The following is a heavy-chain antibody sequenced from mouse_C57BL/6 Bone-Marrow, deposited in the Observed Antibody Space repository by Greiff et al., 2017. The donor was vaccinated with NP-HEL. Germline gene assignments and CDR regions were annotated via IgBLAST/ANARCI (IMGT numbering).Heavy chain of an antibody. V-gene: IGHV1-82*01. J-gene: IGHJ2*01. Sequence: QVQLKESGPELVKPGASVKISCKASGYAFSSSWMNWVKQRPGKGLEWIGRIYPGDGDTNYNGKFKGKATLTADKSSSTAYMQLSSLTSEDSAVYFCARGASWDYFDYWGQGTTLTVSS. CDR2: IYPGDGDT. CDR1: GYAFSSSW. CDR3: ARGASWDYFDY. D-gene: IGHD4-1*01.